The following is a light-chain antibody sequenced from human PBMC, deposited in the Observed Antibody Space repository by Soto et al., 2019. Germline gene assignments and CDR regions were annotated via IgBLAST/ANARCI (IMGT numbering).Light chain of an antibody. CDR2: AAS. CDR3: QQTTSFPLT. V-gene: IGKV1-12*01. CDR1: QGISSW. J-gene: IGKJ4*01. Sequence: DIQMTQSPSFVSASVGDRVTITCLASQGISSWLAWYQHRPGRAPKLLIHAASNLESGVPSRFSGSGSGTEFALTISSLQPEDFATYYCQQTTSFPLTFRGGTKVDIK.